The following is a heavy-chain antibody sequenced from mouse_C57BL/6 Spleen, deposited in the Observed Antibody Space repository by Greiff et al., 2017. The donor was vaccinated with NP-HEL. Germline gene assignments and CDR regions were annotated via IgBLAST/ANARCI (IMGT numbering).Heavy chain of an antibody. CDR2: INPNNGGT. D-gene: IGHD2-4*01. Sequence: EVQLQQSGPELVKPGASVKIPCKASGYTFTDYNMDWVKQSHGKSLEWIGDINPNNGGTIYNQKFKGKATLTVDKSSSTAYMELRSLTSEDTAVYYCVFGLSQYFDVWGTGTTVTVSS. CDR1: GYTFTDYN. CDR3: VFGLSQYFDV. J-gene: IGHJ1*03. V-gene: IGHV1-18*01.